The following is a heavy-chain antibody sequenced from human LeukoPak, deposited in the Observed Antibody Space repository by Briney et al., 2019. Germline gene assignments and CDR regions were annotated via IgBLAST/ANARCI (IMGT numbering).Heavy chain of an antibody. V-gene: IGHV3-48*01. Sequence: PGRSLRLSCAASGFTFSSYSMNWVRQAPGKGLEWVSYISSSSSTIYYADSVKGRFTISRDNAKNSLYLQMNSLRAEDTAVYYCASAVLLWFGGYPDYWGQGTLVTVSS. CDR1: GFTFSSYS. CDR2: ISSSSSTI. D-gene: IGHD3-10*01. J-gene: IGHJ4*02. CDR3: ASAVLLWFGGYPDY.